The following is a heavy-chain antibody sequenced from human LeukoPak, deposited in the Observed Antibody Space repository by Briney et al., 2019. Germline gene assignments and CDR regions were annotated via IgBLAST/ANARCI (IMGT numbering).Heavy chain of an antibody. J-gene: IGHJ4*02. Sequence: PGGSLRLSCAASGFTFSSYSMNWVRQAPGKGLEWVSSISSSSSYIYYADSVKGRFTISRDNAKNSLYLQMNSLRAEDTAVYYCAKALGDSGYPFDYWGQGTLVTVSS. D-gene: IGHD5-12*01. CDR2: ISSSSSYI. CDR1: GFTFSSYS. V-gene: IGHV3-21*01. CDR3: AKALGDSGYPFDY.